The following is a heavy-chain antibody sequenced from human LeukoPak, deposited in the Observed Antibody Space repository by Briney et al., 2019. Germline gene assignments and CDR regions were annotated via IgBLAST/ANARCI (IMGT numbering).Heavy chain of an antibody. J-gene: IGHJ1*01. CDR3: VRGDCSGVSCYLPEYFRH. CDR2: ISAYNGYK. V-gene: IGHV1-18*01. D-gene: IGHD2-15*01. CDR1: GHTLTRLS. Sequence: VASVKVSCKVSGHTLTRLSMHWVRQAPGHGLEWMGWISAYNGYKDYAQKLQGRVTMTTDTSTNTAYMELRSLRSDDTAVYYCVRGDCSGVSCYLPEYFRHWGQGTLVTVSS.